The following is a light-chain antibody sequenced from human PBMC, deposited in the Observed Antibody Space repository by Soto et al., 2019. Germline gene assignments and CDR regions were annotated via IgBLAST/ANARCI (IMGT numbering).Light chain of an antibody. CDR2: AAS. Sequence: DLQMTQSPSSLSASVGDRVTITCRPSQSISTYLNWYQQKPGKAPKLLISAASSLQSGVPSRFRGSGSGTDFTLTISSLRPEDFATYYCQQSHSTPRTFGGGTKVEIK. CDR3: QQSHSTPRT. J-gene: IGKJ4*01. V-gene: IGKV1-39*01. CDR1: QSISTY.